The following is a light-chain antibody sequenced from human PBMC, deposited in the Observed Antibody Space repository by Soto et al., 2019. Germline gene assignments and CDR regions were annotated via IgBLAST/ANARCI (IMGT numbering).Light chain of an antibody. CDR3: AAWDASLNGVV. CDR1: NSNIGSNP. Sequence: QSVLTQPPSASGTPGQRVTISCSGSNSNIGSNPVNWYQQLPGTAPRLLIDSADQRPSGVPDRISGSKSGPSASLAISGLQSEDEADYYCAAWDASLNGVVFGGGTKVTVL. V-gene: IGLV1-44*01. CDR2: SAD. J-gene: IGLJ2*01.